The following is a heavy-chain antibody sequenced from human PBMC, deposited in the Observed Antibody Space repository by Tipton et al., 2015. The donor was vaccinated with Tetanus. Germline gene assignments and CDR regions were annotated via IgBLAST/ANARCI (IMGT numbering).Heavy chain of an antibody. CDR3: ARKGTAIPIDY. J-gene: IGHJ4*02. CDR2: ISGISTYI. D-gene: IGHD2-21*02. V-gene: IGHV3-21*01. Sequence: SLRLSCTASGFTFSSYGMHWVREAPGKGLEWVSSISGISTYINYADSVKGRFTISRDNAENSLYLEMTNLTAEDTAIYYCARKGTAIPIDYWGQGTLVTVSS. CDR1: GFTFSSYG.